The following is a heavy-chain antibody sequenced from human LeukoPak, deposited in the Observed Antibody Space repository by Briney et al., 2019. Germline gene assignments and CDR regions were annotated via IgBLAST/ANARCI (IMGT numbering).Heavy chain of an antibody. J-gene: IGHJ4*02. CDR3: ARGGGYDILTGYFYPHYFDY. V-gene: IGHV3-48*03. CDR2: ISSSGSTI. Sequence: GGSLRLSCAASGFTFGSYEMNWVRQAPGKGLEWVSYISSSGSTIYYADSVKGRFTISRDNAKNSLYLQMNSLRAEDTAVYYCARGGGYDILTGYFYPHYFDYWGQGTLVTVSS. CDR1: GFTFGSYE. D-gene: IGHD3-9*01.